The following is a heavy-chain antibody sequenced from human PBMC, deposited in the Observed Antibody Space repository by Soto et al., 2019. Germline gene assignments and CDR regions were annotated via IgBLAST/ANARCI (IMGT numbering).Heavy chain of an antibody. V-gene: IGHV4-34*01. CDR3: ASCGGGSCYPSHFVY. J-gene: IGHJ4*02. D-gene: IGHD2-15*01. Sequence: SETRSRTCAVYGGSFSGYYWSWIRQPPGTGLEWIGEINHSGSTNYNPSLKSRVTIAVDTAKNQFSLKLSSVTAADTAVYYWASCGGGSCYPSHFVYCGQVPMSTFS. CDR1: GGSFSGYY. CDR2: INHSGST.